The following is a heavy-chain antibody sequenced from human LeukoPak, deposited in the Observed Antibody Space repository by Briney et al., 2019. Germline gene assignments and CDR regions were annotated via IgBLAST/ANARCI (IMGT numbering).Heavy chain of an antibody. CDR3: ARSLWDTAMVTG. Sequence: SETLSLTCTVSGGSISSYYWSWIRQPPGKGLEWIGYIYHSGSTNYNPSLKSRVTISVDTSKDQFSLKLSSVTAADTAVYYCARSLWDTAMVTGWGQGTLVTVSS. D-gene: IGHD5-18*01. V-gene: IGHV4-59*01. CDR2: IYHSGST. J-gene: IGHJ4*02. CDR1: GGSISSYY.